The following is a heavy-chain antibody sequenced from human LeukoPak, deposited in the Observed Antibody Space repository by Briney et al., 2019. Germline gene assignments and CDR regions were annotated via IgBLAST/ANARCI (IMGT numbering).Heavy chain of an antibody. CDR2: IYTSGST. CDR1: GGSISSYY. V-gene: IGHV4-4*09. Sequence: SETLSLTCTVSGGSISSYYWSWIRQPPGKGLEWIGYIYTSGSTNYNPSLKSRVTISVDTSKNQFSLKLSSVTAADTAVYYCARHIASYYYYMDVWGKGTTVTVSS. CDR3: ARHIASYYYYMDV. J-gene: IGHJ6*03. D-gene: IGHD2-21*01.